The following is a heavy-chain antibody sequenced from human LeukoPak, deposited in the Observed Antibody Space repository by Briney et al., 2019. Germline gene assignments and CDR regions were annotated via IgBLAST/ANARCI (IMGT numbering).Heavy chain of an antibody. J-gene: IGHJ3*02. V-gene: IGHV4-39*01. D-gene: IGHD2-15*01. CDR1: GGSISSSSYY. CDR2: IYYSGST. Sequence: SETLSLTCTVSGGSISSSSYYWGWIRQPPGKGLEWIGSIYYSGSTYYNPSLKSRVTISVDTSKNQFSLNVSSVTAADTAVYYWGRHDVVSRAFDTRAPGKMVTVSS. CDR3: GRHDVVSRAFDT.